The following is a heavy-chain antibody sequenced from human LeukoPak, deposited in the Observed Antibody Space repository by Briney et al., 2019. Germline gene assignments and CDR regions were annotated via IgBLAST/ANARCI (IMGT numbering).Heavy chain of an antibody. CDR2: INHSGST. Sequence: PSETLSLTCAVYVGSFSGYYWSWIRQPPGKGLEWIGEINHSGSTNYNPSLKSRVTISVDTSKNQFSLKPSSVTAADTAVYYCARGSQSLGYCSGGSCRAKIFDYWGQGTLVTVSS. D-gene: IGHD2-15*01. CDR3: ARGSQSLGYCSGGSCRAKIFDY. V-gene: IGHV4-34*01. J-gene: IGHJ4*02. CDR1: VGSFSGYY.